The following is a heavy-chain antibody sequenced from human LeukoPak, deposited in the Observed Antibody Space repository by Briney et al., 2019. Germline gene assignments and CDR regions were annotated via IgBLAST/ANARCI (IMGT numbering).Heavy chain of an antibody. V-gene: IGHV3-48*04. CDR1: GFTLSSYS. CDR3: ARVCLRSGGGAFDI. Sequence: PGGSLRLSCAASGFTLSSYSMNWVRQAPGKGLEWVSYISSSSSTIYYAGSVKGRFTISRDNAKNSLYLQMNSLRAEDTAVYYCARVCLRSGGGAFDIWGQGTMVTVSS. J-gene: IGHJ3*02. CDR2: ISSSSSTI. D-gene: IGHD4-17*01.